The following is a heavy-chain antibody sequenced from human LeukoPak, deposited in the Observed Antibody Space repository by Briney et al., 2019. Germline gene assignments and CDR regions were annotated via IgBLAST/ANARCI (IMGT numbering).Heavy chain of an antibody. D-gene: IGHD1-26*01. CDR3: ARDLSHGWEKKNDAFDI. CDR1: GYTFTSYG. CDR2: ISAYNGNT. Sequence: APVKVSCKASGYTFTSYGISWVRQAPGQGLEWMGWISAYNGNTNYAQKLQGRVTMTTDTSTSTAYMELRSLRSDDTAVYYCARDLSHGWEKKNDAFDIWGQGTMVTVSS. V-gene: IGHV1-18*01. J-gene: IGHJ3*02.